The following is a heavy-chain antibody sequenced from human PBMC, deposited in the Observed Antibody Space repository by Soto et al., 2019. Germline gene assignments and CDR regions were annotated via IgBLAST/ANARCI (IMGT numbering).Heavy chain of an antibody. CDR1: GYTFTSYY. Sequence: GASVKVSCKASGYTFTSYYMHWVRQAPGQGLEWMGIINPSGGSTSYAQKFQGRVTMTRDTSTSTVYMELSSLRSEDTAVYYCARLRFGDYYYYGMDVWGQGTTVTVSS. J-gene: IGHJ6*02. CDR3: ARLRFGDYYYYGMDV. V-gene: IGHV1-46*01. CDR2: INPSGGST. D-gene: IGHD3-10*01.